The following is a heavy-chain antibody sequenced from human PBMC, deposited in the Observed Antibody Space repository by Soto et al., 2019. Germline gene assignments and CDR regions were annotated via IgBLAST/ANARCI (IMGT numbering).Heavy chain of an antibody. Sequence: QVQLVESGGGVVQPGRSLRLSCAASGFTFSSYGMHWVRQATGKGLEWVAVISYDGSNKYYADSVKGRFTISRDNSKNTLYLQVNSLRAEDAAVYYCANVHLSSTRGRRGYYYGMDVWGQGTTVTVSS. J-gene: IGHJ6*02. CDR3: ANVHLSSTRGRRGYYYGMDV. CDR1: GFTFSSYG. CDR2: ISYDGSNK. D-gene: IGHD2-2*01. V-gene: IGHV3-30*18.